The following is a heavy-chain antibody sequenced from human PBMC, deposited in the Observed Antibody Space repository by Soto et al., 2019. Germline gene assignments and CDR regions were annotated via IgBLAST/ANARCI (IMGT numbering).Heavy chain of an antibody. J-gene: IGHJ4*02. CDR3: ARRWGDYFDY. CDR2: IYYSGST. V-gene: IGHV4-59*08. D-gene: IGHD3-16*01. CDR1: GFSISSYY. Sequence: ASETLSLTCTVSGFSISSYYWSWIRQPPGKGLEWIGYIYYSGSTNYNPSLKSRVTISVDTSKNQFSLKLSSVTAADTAVYYCARRWGDYFDYWGQGTLVTVSS.